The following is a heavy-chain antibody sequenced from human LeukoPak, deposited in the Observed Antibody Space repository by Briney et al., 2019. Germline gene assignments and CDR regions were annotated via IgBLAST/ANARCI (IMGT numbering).Heavy chain of an antibody. CDR1: GGSISSSSYY. CDR3: ARVTDCSSPSCYLMDV. V-gene: IGHV4-39*01. Sequence: SETLSLTCTVSGGSISSSSYYWGWIPQPPGRGLEWIVSIYYSGRNYYNPSLKSRVTISVDTSKNQFSLKLSSVTAADTAVYYCARVTDCSSPSCYLMDVWGKGTTVTVSS. CDR2: IYYSGRN. J-gene: IGHJ6*04. D-gene: IGHD2-2*01.